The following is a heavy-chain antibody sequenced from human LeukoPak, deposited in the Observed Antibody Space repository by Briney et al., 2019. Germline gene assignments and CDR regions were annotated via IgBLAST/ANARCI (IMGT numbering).Heavy chain of an antibody. V-gene: IGHV1-18*04. CDR2: ISPYNDNT. CDR3: AREPQSEGGFDV. CDR1: GYTFITYG. J-gene: IGHJ6*04. Sequence: ASVKVSCKASGYTFITYGIDWVRLAPGQGLEWLGWISPYNDNTIYARKFQGRVTVTADTSTNTAYMELRSLKSDDTAIYFCAREPQSEGGFDVWGEGTTVTVSS.